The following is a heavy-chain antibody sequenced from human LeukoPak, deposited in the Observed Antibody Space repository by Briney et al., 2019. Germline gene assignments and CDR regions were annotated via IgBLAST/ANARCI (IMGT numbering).Heavy chain of an antibody. D-gene: IGHD2-2*01. Sequence: GGSLRLSCVASGFTFSSYSMNWVRQAPGKGLEWVANIMEDGSEKYYVDSVKGRFTISRDNAKNSLYLQMDSLRGEDTAVYYCARGGCSSDNCYWGQGTLVTVSS. V-gene: IGHV3-7*01. CDR1: GFTFSSYS. CDR2: IMEDGSEK. J-gene: IGHJ4*02. CDR3: ARGGCSSDNCY.